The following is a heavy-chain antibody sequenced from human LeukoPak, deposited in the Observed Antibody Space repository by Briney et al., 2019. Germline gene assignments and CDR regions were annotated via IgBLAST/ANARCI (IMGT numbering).Heavy chain of an antibody. V-gene: IGHV1-69*04. CDR3: ASDPSPPNFDMDV. D-gene: IGHD2-2*01. J-gene: IGHJ6*02. CDR1: GGTFSSYA. Sequence: ASVKVSCKASGGTFSSYAISWVRQAPGQGLEWMGRITPIFGIANYAQKFQGRVTITADKSTSTAYMELSSLRSEDTAVYYCASDPSPPNFDMDVWGQGTTVTVSS. CDR2: ITPIFGIA.